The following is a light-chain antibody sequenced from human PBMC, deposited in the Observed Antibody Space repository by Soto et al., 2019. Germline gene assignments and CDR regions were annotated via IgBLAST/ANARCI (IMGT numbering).Light chain of an antibody. CDR1: SSNIGAGYE. Sequence: QSVLTQPPSVSEAPGQRVTISCTGSSSNIGAGYEAHWYQQVPGTAPKLLIYETNNRPSGVPDRFSGSKSGTSASLAISGLQAEDEAEYYCQSYDSSPSGYVVGTGTKLTVL. CDR3: QSYDSSPSGYV. V-gene: IGLV1-40*01. CDR2: ETN. J-gene: IGLJ1*01.